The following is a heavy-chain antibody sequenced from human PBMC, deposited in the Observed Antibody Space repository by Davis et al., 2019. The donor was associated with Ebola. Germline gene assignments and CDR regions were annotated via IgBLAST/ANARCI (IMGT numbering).Heavy chain of an antibody. CDR1: GFTFNVFS. D-gene: IGHD3-3*01. J-gene: IGHJ6*02. Sequence: GGSLRLSCVASGFTFNVFSMNWVRQAPGKGLEWVASISAGGTYVHYADSLKGRFTVSRDNANSALSLQMTSLRAEDTAVYYCARDRSTYDFWSGYYTVYYGMDVWGQGTTVTVSS. CDR3: ARDRSTYDFWSGYYTVYYGMDV. V-gene: IGHV3-21*01. CDR2: ISAGGTYV.